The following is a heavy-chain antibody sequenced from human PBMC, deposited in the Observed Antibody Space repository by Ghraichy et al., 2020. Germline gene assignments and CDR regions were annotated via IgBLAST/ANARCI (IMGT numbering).Heavy chain of an antibody. CDR3: AKDIRAVAGYYYYYGMDV. Sequence: GGSLRLSCAASGFTFSSYAMSWVRQAPGKGLEWVSAISGSGGSTYYADSVKGRFTISRDNSKNTLYLQMNSLRAEDTAVYYCAKDIRAVAGYYYYYGMDVWGQGTTVTVSS. CDR2: ISGSGGST. D-gene: IGHD6-19*01. CDR1: GFTFSSYA. J-gene: IGHJ6*02. V-gene: IGHV3-23*01.